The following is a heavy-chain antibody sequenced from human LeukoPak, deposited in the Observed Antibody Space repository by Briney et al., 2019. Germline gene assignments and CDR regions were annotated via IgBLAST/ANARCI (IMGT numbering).Heavy chain of an antibody. CDR1: GYTFSNHG. J-gene: IGHJ6*03. CDR2: ISPHKGNT. Sequence: ASVKVSCKGIGYTFSNHGITWVRQAPGQGLEWIGWISPHKGNTNYQQRLQGRLILTTDASTSTAYMDLRDLRSDDTAIYYCARDQQQGDHYSFYYMDFWGEGTTLMVSS. D-gene: IGHD1/OR15-1a*01. V-gene: IGHV1-18*01. CDR3: ARDQQQGDHYSFYYMDF.